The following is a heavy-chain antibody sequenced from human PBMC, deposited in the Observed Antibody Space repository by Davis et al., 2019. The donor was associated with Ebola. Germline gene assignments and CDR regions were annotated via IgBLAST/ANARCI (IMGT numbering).Heavy chain of an antibody. D-gene: IGHD6-13*01. V-gene: IGHV4-38-2*02. CDR3: ARRSYSSSWRGYFDY. Sequence: MPSETLSLTCTVSGYSISSGYYWGWIRQPPGKGLEWIGSIYHSGSTYYNPSLKSRVTVSVDTSKNQLSLKLSSVTAADTAVYYCARRSYSSSWRGYFDYWGQGALVTVSS. CDR2: IYHSGST. J-gene: IGHJ4*02. CDR1: GYSISSGYY.